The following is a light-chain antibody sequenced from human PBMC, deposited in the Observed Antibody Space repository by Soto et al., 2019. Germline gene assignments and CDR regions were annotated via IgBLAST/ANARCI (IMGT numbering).Light chain of an antibody. J-gene: IGKJ1*01. CDR2: KAS. Sequence: EIHMTQFASTLSASVGDRVTITCRASQSISNRLAWFQQKSGEAPNLLIHKASSLESGVPSRFSGSGSGTEFTLTISSLQPDDFATYYCQQYNTYSWTFGQGTKV. V-gene: IGKV1-5*03. CDR1: QSISNR. CDR3: QQYNTYSWT.